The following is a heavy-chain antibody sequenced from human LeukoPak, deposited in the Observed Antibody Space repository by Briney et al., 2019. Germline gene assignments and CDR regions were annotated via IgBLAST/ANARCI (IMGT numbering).Heavy chain of an antibody. CDR1: GSYW. V-gene: IGHV3-74*01. CDR2: INSDGSWT. D-gene: IGHD2/OR15-2a*01. J-gene: IGHJ4*02. Sequence: PGGSLRLSCAASGSYWMHWVRQAPGKGLVWVSHINSDGSWTCYADSVKGRFTISKDNAKNTVYLQMNNLRAEDTAVYYCVSFYETYWGRGTLVTVSS. CDR3: VSFYETY.